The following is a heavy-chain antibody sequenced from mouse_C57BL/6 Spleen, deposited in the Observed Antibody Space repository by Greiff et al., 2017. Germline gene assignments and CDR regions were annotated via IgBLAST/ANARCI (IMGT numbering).Heavy chain of an antibody. D-gene: IGHD1-1*01. Sequence: QVHVKQSGAELVRPGASVTLSCKASGYTFTDYEMHWVKQTPVHGLEWIGAIDPETGGTAYNQKFKGKAILTADKSSSTAYMELRSLTSEDSAVYYCTRWDYYGSRYFDYWGQGTTLTVSS. J-gene: IGHJ2*01. V-gene: IGHV1-15*01. CDR2: IDPETGGT. CDR1: GYTFTDYE. CDR3: TRWDYYGSRYFDY.